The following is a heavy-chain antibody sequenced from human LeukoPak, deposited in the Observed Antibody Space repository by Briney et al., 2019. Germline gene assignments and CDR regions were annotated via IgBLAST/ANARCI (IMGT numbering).Heavy chain of an antibody. CDR3: ARVDGRGAEDDSLDI. D-gene: IGHD2-2*03. CDR1: GFTSRRYW. CDR2: INEDESGK. J-gene: IGHJ3*02. Sequence: GGSLRPSCAPSGFTSRRYWMSWVAQAPGQGLEWVANINEDESGKYYADSGKGRFTISRDYAKKTVYLQINSLRAEDTAAYDCARVDGRGAEDDSLDIWGQGTMVTVSS. V-gene: IGHV3-7*01.